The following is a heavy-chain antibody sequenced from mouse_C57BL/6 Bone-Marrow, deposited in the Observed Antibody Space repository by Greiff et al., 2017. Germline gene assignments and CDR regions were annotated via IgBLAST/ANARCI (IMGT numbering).Heavy chain of an antibody. D-gene: IGHD2-2*01. CDR2: IDPVNGDT. CDR3: TNDLLWLRRFAY. CDR1: GFNIKDDY. J-gene: IGHJ3*01. V-gene: IGHV14-4*01. Sequence: EVQLQQSGAELVRPGASVKLSCTASGFNIKDDYMHWVKQRPEQGLEWIGWIDPVNGDTEYASKFQGKATITADTSSNTAYLQLSSLTSEYTAVYYCTNDLLWLRRFAYWGQGTLVTVSA.